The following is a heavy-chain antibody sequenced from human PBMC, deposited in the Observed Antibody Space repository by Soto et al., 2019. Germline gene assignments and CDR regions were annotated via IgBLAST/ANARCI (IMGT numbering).Heavy chain of an antibody. Sequence: QITLKESGPTLVKPTQTLTLTCTFSGFSLSTSGVGVGWIRQPPGKALEWLALIYWNDDKHYRPSLKSRLNIAKDTSKNQVVLTMTNMDPVGTATYYCAHRSFATDAFDVWGQGTMVTVSS. D-gene: IGHD3-3*01. CDR2: IYWNDDK. CDR1: GFSLSTSGVG. CDR3: AHRSFATDAFDV. V-gene: IGHV2-5*01. J-gene: IGHJ3*01.